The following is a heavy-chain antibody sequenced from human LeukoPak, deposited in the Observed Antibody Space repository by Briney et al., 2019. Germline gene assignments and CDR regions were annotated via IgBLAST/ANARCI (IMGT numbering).Heavy chain of an antibody. Sequence: GGSLRLSCAASGFTFSSYSVNWVRQAPGKGLEWVSSISSSSSYIYYADSVKGRFTISRDNAKNSLYLQMNSLRAEDTAVYYCARDQVWYYDSSGHMDVWGKGTTVTVSS. CDR1: GFTFSSYS. CDR3: ARDQVWYYDSSGHMDV. D-gene: IGHD3-22*01. V-gene: IGHV3-21*01. J-gene: IGHJ6*03. CDR2: ISSSSSYI.